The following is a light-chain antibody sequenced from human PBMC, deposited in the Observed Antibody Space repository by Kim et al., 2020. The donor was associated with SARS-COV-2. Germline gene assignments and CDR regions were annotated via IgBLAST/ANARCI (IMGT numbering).Light chain of an antibody. CDR1: QDISHY. CDR3: QSYNSAPCT. V-gene: IGKV1-27*01. CDR2: AAS. J-gene: IGKJ4*02. Sequence: ASLGDRVTITCRASQDISHYLVWFQHKPGKAPKLLIYAASALHSGVPSRFSGSGAGTDFTLTISSLQPEDVATYYCQSYNSAPCTFGRGTKVDIK.